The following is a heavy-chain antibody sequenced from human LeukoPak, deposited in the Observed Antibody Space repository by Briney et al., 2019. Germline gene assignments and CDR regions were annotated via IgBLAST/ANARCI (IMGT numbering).Heavy chain of an antibody. J-gene: IGHJ4*02. V-gene: IGHV4-4*09. CDR3: ARDPGWSNYFDY. D-gene: IGHD3-3*01. Sequence: SETLSLTCIVSGGSISSYYWSWIRQPPGKELEWIGYIYTSGSTKYNPSLRSRVTISADTSKNQFSLRLNSVTAADTAVYYCARDPGWSNYFDYWGQGTLVTVSS. CDR2: IYTSGST. CDR1: GGSISSYY.